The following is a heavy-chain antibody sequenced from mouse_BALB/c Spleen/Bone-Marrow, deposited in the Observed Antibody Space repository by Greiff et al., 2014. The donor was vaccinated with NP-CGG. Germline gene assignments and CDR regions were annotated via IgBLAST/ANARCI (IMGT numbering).Heavy chain of an antibody. CDR3: ARYYYGSSLFDY. CDR1: GFNIKDTY. J-gene: IGHJ2*01. CDR2: IDPANGNT. Sequence: EVQLVESGAELVKPGASVKLSCTASGFNIKDTYMHWVKQRPEQGLEWIGRIDPANGNTKYDLKFQGKATITADTSSNTAYLQLSSLTSEDTAVYYCARYYYGSSLFDYWGQGTTLTVSS. D-gene: IGHD1-1*01. V-gene: IGHV14-3*02.